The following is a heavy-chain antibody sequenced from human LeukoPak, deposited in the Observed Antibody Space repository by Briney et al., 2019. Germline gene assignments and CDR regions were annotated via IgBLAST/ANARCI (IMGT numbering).Heavy chain of an antibody. CDR1: GSSLSTRGVG. Sequence: TGPTLVKPTQTLTLTCTFSGSSLSTRGVGVGWVRQPPGKALDRLALNSWDEDNRYSPSLKNRLTITKDNSKNQLAVDMTNQDPVDTARYYCAHVKTYGSSTSCYLVDAFDMGGGGTRVTVP. CDR2: NSWDEDN. CDR3: AHVKTYGSSTSCYLVDAFDM. J-gene: IGHJ3*02. V-gene: IGHV2-5*02. D-gene: IGHD2-2*01.